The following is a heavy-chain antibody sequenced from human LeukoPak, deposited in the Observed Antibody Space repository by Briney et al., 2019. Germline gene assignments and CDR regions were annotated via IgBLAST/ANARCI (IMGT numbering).Heavy chain of an antibody. Sequence: PSETLSLTCTVSGGSISSSSYYWGWIRRPPGKGLEWIGSIYYSGSTYYNPSLKSRVTISVDTSKNQFSLKLSSVTAADTAVYYCARQKGLRVYYFDYWGQGTLVTVSS. J-gene: IGHJ4*02. D-gene: IGHD5-12*01. CDR1: GGSISSSSYY. V-gene: IGHV4-39*01. CDR3: ARQKGLRVYYFDY. CDR2: IYYSGST.